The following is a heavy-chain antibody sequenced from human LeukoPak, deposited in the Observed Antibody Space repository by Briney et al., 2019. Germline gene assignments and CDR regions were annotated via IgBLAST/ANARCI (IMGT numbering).Heavy chain of an antibody. D-gene: IGHD3-22*01. CDR3: TRDGRRLRAFDI. V-gene: IGHV3-49*04. CDR2: IRSKAYGGTT. Sequence: LSLTCAVYGGSFSGYYWSWVRQAPGKGLEWVGFIRSKAYGGTTEYAASVKGRFTISRDDSKSIAYLQMNSLKTEDTAVYYCTRDGRRLRAFDIWGQGTMVTVSS. CDR1: GGSFSGYY. J-gene: IGHJ3*02.